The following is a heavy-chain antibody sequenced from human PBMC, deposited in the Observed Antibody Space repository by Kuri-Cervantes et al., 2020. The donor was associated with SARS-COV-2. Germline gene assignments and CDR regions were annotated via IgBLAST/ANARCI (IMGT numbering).Heavy chain of an antibody. CDR3: ARASTTIYGVLIMLFSSNAFAI. D-gene: IGHD3-3*01. Sequence: SETLSLTCTVSGGSISSGGYYWSWIRQPPGKGLEWIGYIYHSGSTYYNPSLKSRVTISVDRSKNQFSLKLSSVTAADTAVYYCARASTTIYGVLIMLFSSNAFAIWGQGTLVTVSS. V-gene: IGHV4-30-2*01. J-gene: IGHJ3*02. CDR2: IYHSGST. CDR1: GGSISSGGYY.